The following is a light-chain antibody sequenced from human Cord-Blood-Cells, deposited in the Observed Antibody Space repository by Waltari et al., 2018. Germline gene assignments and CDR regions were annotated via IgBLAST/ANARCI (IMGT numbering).Light chain of an antibody. CDR2: DVS. CDR1: SSDVGGYNY. V-gene: IGLV2-14*01. CDR3: SSYTSSSTLV. J-gene: IGLJ2*01. Sequence: QSALTQPASVSGSPGQSITISCTGTSSDVGGYNYVSWYQQQPGKAPKLMIYDVSKRPSGVSHRFPGSKSGNTASLTISGLQAEDEADYYCSSYTSSSTLVFGGGTKLTVL.